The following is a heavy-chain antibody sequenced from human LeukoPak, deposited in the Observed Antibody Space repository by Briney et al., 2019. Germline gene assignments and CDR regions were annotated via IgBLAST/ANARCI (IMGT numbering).Heavy chain of an antibody. V-gene: IGHV3-23*01. CDR2: ISGSGGST. D-gene: IGHD3-3*01. CDR1: GFTFSSYA. CDR3: AKRNDFWSGPYYYYYMDV. J-gene: IGHJ6*03. Sequence: PGGSLRLSCAASGFTFSSYAMSWVRQAPGKGLEWVSAISGSGGSTYYADSVKDRFTISRGNSKNSLYLQMNSLRAEDTAVYYCAKRNDFWSGPYYYYYMDVWGKGTTVTVSS.